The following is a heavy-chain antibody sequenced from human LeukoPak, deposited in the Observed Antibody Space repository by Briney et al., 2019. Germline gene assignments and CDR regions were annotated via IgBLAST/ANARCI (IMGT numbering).Heavy chain of an antibody. CDR3: ARSSVGARRRIDY. CDR1: GYTFTSYD. J-gene: IGHJ4*02. V-gene: IGHV1-8*01. D-gene: IGHD1-26*01. Sequence: ASVKVSCKASGYTFTSYDINWVRQATGPGLEWMGWMNPNSGNTGHAQKFQGRVTMTRSTSINTAYMELNSLTSEDTAVYYCARSSVGARRRIDYWGQGTLVTVSS. CDR2: MNPNSGNT.